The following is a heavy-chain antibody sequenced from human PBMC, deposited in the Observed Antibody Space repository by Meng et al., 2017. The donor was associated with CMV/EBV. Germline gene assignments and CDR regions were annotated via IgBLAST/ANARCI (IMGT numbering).Heavy chain of an antibody. CDR2: ISAYNGNT. CDR1: YG. Sequence: YGISWVRRAPGQGLEWMGWISAYNGNTNYAQKLQGRATMTTDTSTSTAYMELRSLRSDDTAVYYCARGSVLRFLEWLSPESVGGMDVWGQGTTVTVSS. V-gene: IGHV1-18*04. D-gene: IGHD3-3*01. J-gene: IGHJ6*02. CDR3: ARGSVLRFLEWLSPESVGGMDV.